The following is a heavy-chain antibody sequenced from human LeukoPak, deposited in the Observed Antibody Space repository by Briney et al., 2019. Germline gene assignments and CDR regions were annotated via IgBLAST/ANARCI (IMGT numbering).Heavy chain of an antibody. CDR2: IYPDDSDT. CDR3: ARLEIAAVPGGYFDF. Sequence: GESLKISCKGSGYSFPNYWIGWMRQKPGKGLEWMGIIYPDDSDTRYSPPFQGQVTFSADKSINTAYLQWSSLKASDTAMYYCARLEIAAVPGGYFDFWGQGTLLTVSS. CDR1: GYSFPNYW. J-gene: IGHJ4*02. D-gene: IGHD6-13*01. V-gene: IGHV5-51*01.